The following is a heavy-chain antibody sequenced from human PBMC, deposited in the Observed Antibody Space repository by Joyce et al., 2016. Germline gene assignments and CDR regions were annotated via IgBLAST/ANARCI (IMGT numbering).Heavy chain of an antibody. Sequence: QLQLQESGPGLVKPSETLSLTCTVSGGSISSSTYYWGWIRQPPGKGLECIGSIYYSVGTYYNPPLKSRVTISVDTSKNQFALKLTSLTAADTAVFYCATWRGSFPFFDYWGQGTLVTVSS. V-gene: IGHV4-39*07. CDR1: GGSISSSTYY. CDR3: ATWRGSFPFFDY. D-gene: IGHD1-26*01. CDR2: IYYSVGT. J-gene: IGHJ4*02.